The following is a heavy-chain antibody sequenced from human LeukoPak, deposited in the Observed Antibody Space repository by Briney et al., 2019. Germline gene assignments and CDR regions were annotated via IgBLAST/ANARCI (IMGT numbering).Heavy chain of an antibody. D-gene: IGHD1-26*01. V-gene: IGHV3-9*03. CDR3: ARGPSIVGAQFDY. CDR2: IIWNSGTI. CDR1: GFTFDDYA. Sequence: GGSLRLSCAASGFTFDDYAMHWVRQAPGKGLEWVSGIIWNSGTIGYADSVKGRFTISRDNAKNSLYLQMNSLRVEDMALYYCARGPSIVGAQFDYWGQGTLVTVSS. J-gene: IGHJ4*02.